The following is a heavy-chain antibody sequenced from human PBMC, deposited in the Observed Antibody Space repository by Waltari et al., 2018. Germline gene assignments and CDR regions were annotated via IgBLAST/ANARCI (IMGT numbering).Heavy chain of an antibody. D-gene: IGHD6-13*01. V-gene: IGHV4-31*03. J-gene: IGHJ4*02. CDR1: GGSVSSGGSY. CDR2: IYDNGGT. CDR3: ARGGAAAGNFNY. Sequence: QVQLQESGPGLAKPSQTLSLTCTVSGGSVSSGGSYWSWIRQHPGKGLEGIGYIYDNGGTYYHPAFKCRVTILEGTSKNQFSLKLTSVTAADTAVYYCARGGAAAGNFNYWGQGTLVTVSS.